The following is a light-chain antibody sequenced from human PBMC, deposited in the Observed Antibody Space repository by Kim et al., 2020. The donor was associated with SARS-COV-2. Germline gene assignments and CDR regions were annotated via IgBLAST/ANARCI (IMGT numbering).Light chain of an antibody. J-gene: IGKJ1*01. CDR3: QHYNNYPWT. V-gene: IGKV1-5*03. Sequence: ASVGDRVTITCRASQSISSWLAWYQQKPGKAPKLLIYKASSLESGVPSRFSGSVSGTEFTLTISSLQPDDFATYYCQHYNNYPWTFGQGTKVDIK. CDR2: KAS. CDR1: QSISSW.